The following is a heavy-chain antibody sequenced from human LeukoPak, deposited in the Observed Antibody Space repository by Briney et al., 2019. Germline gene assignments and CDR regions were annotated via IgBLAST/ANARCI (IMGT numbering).Heavy chain of an antibody. CDR3: ANMRYCSSTSGHVSFDY. D-gene: IGHD2-2*01. J-gene: IGHJ4*02. CDR2: ISSSGSTI. CDR1: GFTFSIYW. Sequence: GGSLRLSCAASGFTFSIYWMSWVRQAPGKGLEWVSYISSSGSTIYYADSVEGRFTISRDNAKNSLYLQMNSLRAEDTAVYFCANMRYCSSTSGHVSFDYWGQGTLVTVSP. V-gene: IGHV3-11*01.